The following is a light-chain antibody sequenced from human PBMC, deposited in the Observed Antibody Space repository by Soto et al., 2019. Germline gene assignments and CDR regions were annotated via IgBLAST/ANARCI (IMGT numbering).Light chain of an antibody. V-gene: IGLV2-8*01. CDR1: SSDVGGYNY. J-gene: IGLJ1*01. CDR2: EVS. CDR3: SSYAGSNNFV. Sequence: LTQPPPPSRAPGQAGTISRPGTSSDVGGYNYVSWHQQHPGKAPKLMIYEVSKRPSGVPDRFSGSKSGNTASLIVSGLQAEDEADYYCSSYAGSNNFVFGTGTKV.